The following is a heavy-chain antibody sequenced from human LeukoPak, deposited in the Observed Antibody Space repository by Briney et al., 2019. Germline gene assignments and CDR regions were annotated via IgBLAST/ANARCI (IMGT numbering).Heavy chain of an antibody. V-gene: IGHV3-21*01. CDR3: ARDPGYYVFWSGYSPCYMDV. Sequence: GGCLRLSCAASGYTFSIYSVNGVREAPGKGLEWGSSISSRSSYIYYADSVKGGFTISRDIAKNSLHLQMNGLSGQDTAVYDCARDPGYYVFWSGYSPCYMDVWGRGTTVTVAS. D-gene: IGHD3-3*01. CDR1: GYTFSIYS. CDR2: ISSRSSYI. J-gene: IGHJ6*03.